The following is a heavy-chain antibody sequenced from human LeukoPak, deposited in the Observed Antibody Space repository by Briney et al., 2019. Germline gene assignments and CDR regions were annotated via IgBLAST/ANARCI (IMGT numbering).Heavy chain of an antibody. Sequence: GSLRLSCAASGFTFSGSAMHWVRQASGKELEWVGRIRSKANSYATAYAASVKGRFTISRDDSKNTAYLQMSSLRAEDTAVYYCARDRNNWNRRYMDVWGKGTTVTVSS. D-gene: IGHD1-1*01. V-gene: IGHV3-73*01. J-gene: IGHJ6*03. CDR3: ARDRNNWNRRYMDV. CDR1: GFTFSGSA. CDR2: IRSKANSYAT.